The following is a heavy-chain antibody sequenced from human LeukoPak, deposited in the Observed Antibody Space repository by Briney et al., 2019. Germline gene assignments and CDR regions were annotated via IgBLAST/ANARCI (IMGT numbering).Heavy chain of an antibody. CDR3: VREITMAVVID. V-gene: IGHV4-39*07. J-gene: IGHJ4*02. CDR2: IYYTGTP. D-gene: IGHD2-21*01. Sequence: SETLSLTCTVSGGSISSSSYHWGWISQSPGKGLEWIGSIYYTGTPYYSPSLRSRLTMSVETSKNQFSLKLTSVTAADTAIYYCVREITMAVVIDGGQGTLVTVSS. CDR1: GGSISSSSYH.